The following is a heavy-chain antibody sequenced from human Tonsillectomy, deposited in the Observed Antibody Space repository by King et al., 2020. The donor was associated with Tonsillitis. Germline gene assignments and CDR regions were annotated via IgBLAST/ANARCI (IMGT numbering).Heavy chain of an antibody. V-gene: IGHV4-30-4*01. CDR2: ISYSGST. D-gene: IGHD2-21*01. CDR1: GGSISSGDYY. CDR3: ARDSPMDGGAYFTLEY. Sequence: HVQLQESGPGLVKPSQTLSLTCSVSGGSISSGDYYWTWIRQPPGKGLEWIGYISYSGSTYYSPSLKSRLSISLDTSKNHFSLKLSSVTAADTAVYYCARDSPMDGGAYFTLEYWGQGALVTVSS. J-gene: IGHJ4*02.